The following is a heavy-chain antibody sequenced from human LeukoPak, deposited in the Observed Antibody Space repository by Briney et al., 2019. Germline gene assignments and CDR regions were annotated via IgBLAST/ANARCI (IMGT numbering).Heavy chain of an antibody. J-gene: IGHJ4*02. Sequence: GGSLRLSCAASGFTFSNTWMAWARQAPGKGLEWVANINQDGGTRQYADSVRGRFTISRDNAKNSLHLEMNSLRAEDTGLYHCARDMKGNLDYWGQGTLATVSS. CDR3: ARDMKGNLDY. CDR2: INQDGGTR. D-gene: IGHD3-16*01. V-gene: IGHV3-7*01. CDR1: GFTFSNTW.